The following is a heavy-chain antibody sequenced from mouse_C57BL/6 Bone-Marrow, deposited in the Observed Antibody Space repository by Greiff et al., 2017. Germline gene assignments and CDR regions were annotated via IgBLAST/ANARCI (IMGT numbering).Heavy chain of an antibody. J-gene: IGHJ3*01. CDR2: IDPENGDT. V-gene: IGHV14-4*01. D-gene: IGHD1-1*01. Sequence: VQLQQSGAELVRPGASVKLSCTASGFNIKDDYMHWVKQRPDQGLEWIGWIDPENGDTEYASKFQGKATITADTSSNTAYLQLSSLTSDDTAVYYCTRYGSWFAYWGQGTLVTVSA. CDR3: TRYGSWFAY. CDR1: GFNIKDDY.